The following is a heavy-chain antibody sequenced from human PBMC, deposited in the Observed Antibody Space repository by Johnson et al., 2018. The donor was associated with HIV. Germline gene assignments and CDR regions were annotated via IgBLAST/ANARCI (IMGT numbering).Heavy chain of an antibody. CDR1: GFTFDDYG. CDR2: INWNGGST. V-gene: IGHV3-20*04. CDR3: AKVEQQLAAFDI. D-gene: IGHD6-13*01. Sequence: VHLVESGGGVVRPGGSLRLSCAASGFTFDDYGMSWVRQAPGKGLEWVSGINWNGGSTGYADSVKGRFTISRDNAKNSLYLQMSSLGAEDTALYYCAKVEQQLAAFDIWGQGTMVTVSS. J-gene: IGHJ3*02.